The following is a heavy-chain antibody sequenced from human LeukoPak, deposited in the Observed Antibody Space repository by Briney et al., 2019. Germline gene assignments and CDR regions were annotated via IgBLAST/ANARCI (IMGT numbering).Heavy chain of an antibody. CDR2: TSYSGST. CDR3: ARQRYSSWPHFDY. D-gene: IGHD6-6*01. V-gene: IGHV4-59*08. CDR1: GGSISSHY. Sequence: SETLSLTCTVSGGSISSHYWSWIRQPPGKGLEWIGYTSYSGSTYNPSLKSRVTISADTSRNQFSLRLTSVTASDTAVYFCARQRYSSWPHFDYWGRGTLVTVSS. J-gene: IGHJ4*02.